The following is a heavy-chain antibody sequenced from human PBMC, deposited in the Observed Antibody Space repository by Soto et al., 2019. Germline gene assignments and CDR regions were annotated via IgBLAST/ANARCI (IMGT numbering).Heavy chain of an antibody. CDR2: MWNDGNKK. V-gene: IGHV3-33*01. Sequence: QVQLVESGGGVVQPGRSLRLSCAASGFTFSSYGMHWVRQAPGKGLEWVAVMWNDGNKKYYADSVKGRLTISRDTSKNTLYLQMDSLRAEDTAVYYCARDGDPTGHYSQFANWGQGTLVTVSS. CDR1: GFTFSSYG. CDR3: ARDGDPTGHYSQFAN. J-gene: IGHJ4*02. D-gene: IGHD3-9*01.